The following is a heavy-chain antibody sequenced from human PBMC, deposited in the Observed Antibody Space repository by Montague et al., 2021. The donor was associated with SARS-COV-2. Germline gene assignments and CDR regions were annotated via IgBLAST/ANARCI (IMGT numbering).Heavy chain of an antibody. D-gene: IGHD2-15*01. CDR3: ARLLGVCSGANCYSSGIDV. Sequence: SETLSLTCVVSGGAINSSNWWSWVCQPPGKGLEWIGEIYHWGSTNYNPPLKSRVTISIDKSTNQLSLKLSSVTAADTAVYYCARLLGVCSGANCYSSGIDVWGQGTTVAVSS. J-gene: IGHJ6*02. CDR1: GGAINSSNW. CDR2: IYHWGST. V-gene: IGHV4-4*02.